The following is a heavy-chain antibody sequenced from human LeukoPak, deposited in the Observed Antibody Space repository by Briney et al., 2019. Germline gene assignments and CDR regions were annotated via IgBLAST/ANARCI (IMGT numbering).Heavy chain of an antibody. Sequence: GESLEISCQGSGYSFTTYWIGWVRQMPGKGLEWMGIIYPGDSDTRYSPSFQGQVTISADKSISTAYLQWSSLKASDTAMYYCARGHYYASGSYYYFDYWGQGTLVTVSS. V-gene: IGHV5-51*01. CDR3: ARGHYYASGSYYYFDY. CDR2: IYPGDSDT. D-gene: IGHD3-10*01. CDR1: GYSFTTYW. J-gene: IGHJ4*02.